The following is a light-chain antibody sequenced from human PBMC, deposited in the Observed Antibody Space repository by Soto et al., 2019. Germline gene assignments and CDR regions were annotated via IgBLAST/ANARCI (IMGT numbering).Light chain of an antibody. V-gene: IGKV2D-29*01. Sequence: DILITQTPLSLSVTPGQPASISCNSSQSLLYSDGKTYLSWYLQKPGQPPHLLIYEVSNRFSGVPERFGGSGSGTDFTLRISRVEAEDFGVYYCMQSVQLPLTFGGGTKVDIK. CDR2: EVS. J-gene: IGKJ4*01. CDR1: QSLLYSDGKTY. CDR3: MQSVQLPLT.